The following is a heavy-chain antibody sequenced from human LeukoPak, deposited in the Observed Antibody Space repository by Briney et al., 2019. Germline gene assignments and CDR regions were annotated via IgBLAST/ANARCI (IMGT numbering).Heavy chain of an antibody. J-gene: IGHJ1*01. CDR3: AKSSGFTSDIQH. D-gene: IGHD6-19*01. Sequence: GGSLRLSCAASGFTFDRYWMHWVRQAPGKGLVWVSRIYSDGSDTIYADSVKGRFTISRDNAKNTLFLQMNSLRVEDTALYYCAKSSGFTSDIQHWGQGTLVTVSS. CDR2: IYSDGSDT. CDR1: GFTFDRYW. V-gene: IGHV3-74*01.